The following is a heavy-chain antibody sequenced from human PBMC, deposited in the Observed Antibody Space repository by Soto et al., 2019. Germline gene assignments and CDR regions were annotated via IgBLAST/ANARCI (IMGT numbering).Heavy chain of an antibody. J-gene: IGHJ5*02. D-gene: IGHD1-7*01. CDR1: GGTFSSYA. V-gene: IGHV1-69*13. CDR2: IIPIFGTA. Sequence: ASVKVSCKASGGTFSSYAISWVRQAPGQGLEWMGGIIPIFGTANYAQKFQGRVTITADESTSTAYMELSSLRSEDTAVYYCARDTLTGTTFETKRQGTYNWFDPWGQGTLVTVSS. CDR3: ARDTLTGTTFETKRQGTYNWFDP.